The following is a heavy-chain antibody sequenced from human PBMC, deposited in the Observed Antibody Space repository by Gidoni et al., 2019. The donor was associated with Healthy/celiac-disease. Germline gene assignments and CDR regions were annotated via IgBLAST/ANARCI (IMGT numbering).Heavy chain of an antibody. J-gene: IGHJ4*02. V-gene: IGHV3-30*18. D-gene: IGHD6-19*01. CDR1: GFTFSSYG. CDR2: ISYDGSNK. Sequence: QVQLVESGGGVVQPGRSLRLSCAASGFTFSSYGMHWVRQAPGKGLEWVAVISYDGSNKYYADSVKGRFTISRDNSKNTLYLQMNSLRAEDTAVYYCAKSLGLAPDYWGQGTLVTVSS. CDR3: AKSLGLAPDY.